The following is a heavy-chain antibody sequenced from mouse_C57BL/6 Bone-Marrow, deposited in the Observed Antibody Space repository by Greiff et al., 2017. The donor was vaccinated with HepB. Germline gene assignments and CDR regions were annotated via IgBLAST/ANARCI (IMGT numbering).Heavy chain of an antibody. D-gene: IGHD2-1*01. CDR2: ISSGGDYI. V-gene: IGHV5-9-1*02. CDR3: TRDVYLGGFAY. J-gene: IGHJ3*01. CDR1: GFTFSSYA. Sequence: EVQGVEPGEGLVKPGGSLKLSCAASGFTFSSYAMSWVRQTPEKRLEWVAYISSGGDYIYYAVTVKGRFTISRDNARNTLYLQMSSLKSEDTAMYYCTRDVYLGGFAYWGQGTLVTVSA.